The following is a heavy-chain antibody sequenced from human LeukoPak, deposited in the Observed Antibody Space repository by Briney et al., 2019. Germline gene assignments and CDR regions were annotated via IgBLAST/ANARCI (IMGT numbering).Heavy chain of an antibody. D-gene: IGHD5-12*01. CDR3: AREPSKGATGGYYYYGMDV. Sequence: SETLSLTCTVSGGSLSSHYWSWIRQPAGKGLEWIGRIYTSGSTNYDPSLKSRVTMSVDTSKNQFSLKLSSVTAADTAVYYCAREPSKGATGGYYYYGMDVWGQGTTVTVSS. CDR1: GGSLSSHY. V-gene: IGHV4-4*07. CDR2: IYTSGST. J-gene: IGHJ6*02.